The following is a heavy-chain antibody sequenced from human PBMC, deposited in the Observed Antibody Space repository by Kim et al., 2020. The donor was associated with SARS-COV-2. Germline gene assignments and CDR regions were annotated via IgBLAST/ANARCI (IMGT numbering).Heavy chain of an antibody. CDR1: GFTFSSYA. V-gene: IGHV3-23*03. CDR3: AKEHHDNWFDP. J-gene: IGHJ5*02. Sequence: GGSLRLSCAASGFTFSSYAMSWVRQAPGKGLEWVSVIYSGGSSTYYADSVKGRFTISRDNSKNTLYLQMNSLRAEDTAVYYCAKEHHDNWFDPWGQGTLVTVSS. CDR2: IYSGGSST.